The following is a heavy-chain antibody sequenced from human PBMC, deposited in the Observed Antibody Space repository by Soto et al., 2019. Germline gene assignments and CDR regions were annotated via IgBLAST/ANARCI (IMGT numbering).Heavy chain of an antibody. J-gene: IGHJ6*03. CDR2: ISYDGSNK. CDR3: ARENLDIVVVGAATNYYYYYYMDV. D-gene: IGHD2-15*01. CDR1: GFTFSSYG. V-gene: IGHV3-30*03. Sequence: GGSLRLSCAASGFTFSSYGMHWVRQAPGKGLEWVAVISYDGSNKYYADSVKGRFTISRDNSKNTLYLQMNSLRAEDTAVYYCARENLDIVVVGAATNYYYYYYMDVSGKATTVTVSS.